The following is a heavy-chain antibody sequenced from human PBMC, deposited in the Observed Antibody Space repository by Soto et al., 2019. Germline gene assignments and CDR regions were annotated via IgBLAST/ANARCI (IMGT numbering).Heavy chain of an antibody. CDR2: IYYSGST. V-gene: IGHV4-39*01. CDR1: GGSFSSSSYY. CDR3: ARHWITMVRGVCHFDY. D-gene: IGHD3-10*01. Sequence: SETLSLTCTVSGGSFSSSSYYWGWIRQPPGKGLEWIGSIYYSGSTYYNPSLKSRVTMSVDPSKNQFSLKLISVTAADTAVYYCARHWITMVRGVCHFDYWGQGTLVTSPQ. J-gene: IGHJ4*02.